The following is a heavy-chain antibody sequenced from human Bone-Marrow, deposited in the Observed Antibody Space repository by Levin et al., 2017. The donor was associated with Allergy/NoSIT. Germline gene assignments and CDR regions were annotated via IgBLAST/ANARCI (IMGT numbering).Heavy chain of an antibody. J-gene: IGHJ5*02. CDR1: GYTFTSYN. CDR3: ARGDCYSGSCYGPDWFDP. Sequence: ASVKVSCKTSGYTFTSYNVYWVRQAPGQGLEWMGYINPNSGNTGYAQKFQGRVTVTRNSSINTAYMELSGLRSEDTAMYYCARGDCYSGSCYGPDWFDPWGQGTQVTVSS. D-gene: IGHD2-15*01. V-gene: IGHV1-8*01. CDR2: INPNSGNT.